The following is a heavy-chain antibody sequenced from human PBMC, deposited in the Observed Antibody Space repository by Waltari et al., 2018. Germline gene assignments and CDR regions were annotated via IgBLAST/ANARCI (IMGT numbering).Heavy chain of an antibody. CDR3: AKETAFTLDS. J-gene: IGHJ4*02. V-gene: IGHV4-31*03. D-gene: IGHD2-21*02. CDR2: ISFSGTT. Sequence: QVQLQESRPGMVKPSQTLSLTCTVSGASLSSSDNYWIWIRHHPVRGLEWIGYISFSGTTYYSPSLRSRLTISIDTSKNHFSLNLNSLTAADTAVYFCAKETAFTLDSWGQGTLVTVSS. CDR1: GASLSSSDNY.